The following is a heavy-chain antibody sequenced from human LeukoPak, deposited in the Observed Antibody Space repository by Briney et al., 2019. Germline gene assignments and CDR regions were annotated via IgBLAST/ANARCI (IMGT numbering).Heavy chain of an antibody. D-gene: IGHD2-8*02. CDR3: ARGYWYGDY. V-gene: IGHV4-4*07. J-gene: IGHJ4*02. Sequence: SETLSLTRTVSGGSFSSYYYNWIRQPAGKGLEWIGRIYTSGNINYNPSLKSRVTTSVDTSKNQFSLKLISVTAADTAVYYCARGYWYGDYWGQGTLVTVSS. CDR1: GGSFSSYY. CDR2: IYTSGNI.